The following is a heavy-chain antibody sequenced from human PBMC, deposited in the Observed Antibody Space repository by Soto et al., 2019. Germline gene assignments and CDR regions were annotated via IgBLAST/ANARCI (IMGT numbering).Heavy chain of an antibody. Sequence: EVHLVESGGGLVKPGGSLRLSCAASGFTFSSYSMNWVRQAPGKGLEWVSSISSSSTYIYYADSVKGRFTISRDNAKNSLYLQMNSLRAEDTAVYYCARDDGYCSGGSCTGWFDPWGQGTRVTVSS. CDR3: ARDDGYCSGGSCTGWFDP. J-gene: IGHJ5*02. V-gene: IGHV3-21*01. CDR1: GFTFSSYS. CDR2: ISSSSTYI. D-gene: IGHD2-15*01.